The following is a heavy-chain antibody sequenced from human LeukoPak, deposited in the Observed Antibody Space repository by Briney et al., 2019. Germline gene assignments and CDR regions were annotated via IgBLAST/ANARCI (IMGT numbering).Heavy chain of an antibody. CDR1: GGSISSYY. D-gene: IGHD4-23*01. Sequence: PSETLSLTCTVSGGSISSYYWSWIRQPPGKGLEWIGYMYYTGSTNYNPSLKSRVTISVDMSKNQFSLKLSFVTAADTAVYYCASSTVVTSYYYYGMDVWGQGTTVTVSS. CDR2: MYYTGST. V-gene: IGHV4-59*01. CDR3: ASSTVVTSYYYYGMDV. J-gene: IGHJ6*02.